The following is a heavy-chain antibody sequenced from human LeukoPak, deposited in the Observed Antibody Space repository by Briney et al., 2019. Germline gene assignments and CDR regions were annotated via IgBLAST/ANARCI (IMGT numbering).Heavy chain of an antibody. Sequence: ASVKVSCKAFGYTFTSNYMHWVRQAPGQGLEWMGWINPNSGDTNYAQKFQGRVTMTRDTSISTAYMELSRLRSDDTAVYYCARVRYRLAETYIDYWGQGTLVTVSS. CDR2: INPNSGDT. V-gene: IGHV1-2*02. J-gene: IGHJ4*02. D-gene: IGHD3-16*01. CDR1: GYTFTSNY. CDR3: ARVRYRLAETYIDY.